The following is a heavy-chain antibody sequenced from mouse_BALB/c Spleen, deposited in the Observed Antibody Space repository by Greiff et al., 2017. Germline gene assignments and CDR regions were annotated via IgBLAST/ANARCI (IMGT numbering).Heavy chain of an antibody. Sequence: DVKLQESGPGLVKPSQSLSLTCTVTGYSITSDYAWNWIRQFPGNKLEWMGYISYSGSTSYNPSLKSRISITRDTSKNQFFLQLNSVTTEDTATYYCARRITTVVGYFDYWGQGTTLTVSS. D-gene: IGHD1-1*01. J-gene: IGHJ2*01. V-gene: IGHV3-2*02. CDR1: GYSITSDYA. CDR2: ISYSGST. CDR3: ARRITTVVGYFDY.